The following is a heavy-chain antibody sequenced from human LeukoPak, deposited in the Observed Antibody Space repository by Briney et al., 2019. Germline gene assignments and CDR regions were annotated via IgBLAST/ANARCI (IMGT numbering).Heavy chain of an antibody. CDR3: AKDLTSDYDILIHLDY. V-gene: IGHV3-30*18. CDR2: ISYDGSNE. Sequence: GGSLRLSCVVSGFTFSSYGFHWVRQAPGKGLEWVAGISYDGSNEFYADSVKGRFTISRDNSKNTLYLQMNSLRAEDTAVYYCAKDLTSDYDILIHLDYWGQGTLVTVSS. D-gene: IGHD3-9*01. CDR1: GFTFSSYG. J-gene: IGHJ4*02.